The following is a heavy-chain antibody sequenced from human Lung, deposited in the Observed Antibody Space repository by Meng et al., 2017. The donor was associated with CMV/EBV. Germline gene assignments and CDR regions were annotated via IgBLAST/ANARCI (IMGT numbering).Heavy chain of an antibody. D-gene: IGHD6-6*01. J-gene: IGHJ4*02. CDR2: ITPLVGSA. CDR1: GGTLNTYV. CDR3: ATYSSSDTGFDS. Sequence: SXXVSXKASGGTLNTYVINWVRQAPGQGLEWTGGITPLVGSADYAQKFQGRVTISTDEPTTTAYMDLSSLRSDDTAVYYCATYSSSDTGFDSWGQGSLVTVSS. V-gene: IGHV1-69*05.